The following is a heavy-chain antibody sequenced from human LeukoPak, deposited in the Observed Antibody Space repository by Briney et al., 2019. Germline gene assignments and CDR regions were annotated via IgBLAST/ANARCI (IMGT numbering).Heavy chain of an antibody. CDR3: AKESAPRHYYDSSGYYYGLNYFQH. D-gene: IGHD3-22*01. CDR1: GFTFSSYA. J-gene: IGHJ1*01. Sequence: GSLRLSCAASGFTFSSYAMSWVRQAPGKGLEWVSAISGSGGSTYYADSVKGRFTISRDNSKNTLYLQMNSLRAEDTAVYYCAKESAPRHYYDSSGYYYGLNYFQHWGQGTLVTVSS. V-gene: IGHV3-23*01. CDR2: ISGSGGST.